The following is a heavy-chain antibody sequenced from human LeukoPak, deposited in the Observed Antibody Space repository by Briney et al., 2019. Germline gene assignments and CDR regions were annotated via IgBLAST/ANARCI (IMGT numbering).Heavy chain of an antibody. CDR3: ARGTTVTDVEDYFDY. J-gene: IGHJ4*02. V-gene: IGHV4-4*07. Sequence: PSETLSLTCTVSGGSISSYYWSRIRQPAGKGLEWIGRIYTSGSTNYNPSLKSRVTMSVDTSKNQFSLKLSSVTAADTAVYYCARGTTVTDVEDYFDYWGQGTLVTVSS. D-gene: IGHD4-11*01. CDR2: IYTSGST. CDR1: GGSISSYY.